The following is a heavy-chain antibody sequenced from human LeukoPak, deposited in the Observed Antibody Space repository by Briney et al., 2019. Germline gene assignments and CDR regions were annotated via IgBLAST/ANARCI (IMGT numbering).Heavy chain of an antibody. CDR1: GFTFSNYW. J-gene: IGHJ4*02. Sequence: GGSLRLSCAASGFTFSNYWMSWVRQAPGKGLEWVANIKGDGSSKYYMDSVKGRFTISRDNAKSSLCLQMNTLRAEDTAVYYCATSHDSSGNDWGQGTLVTVSS. CDR3: ATSHDSSGND. D-gene: IGHD3-22*01. CDR2: IKGDGSSK. V-gene: IGHV3-7*03.